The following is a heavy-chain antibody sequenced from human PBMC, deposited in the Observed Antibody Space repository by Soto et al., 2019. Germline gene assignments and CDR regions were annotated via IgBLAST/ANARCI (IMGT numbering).Heavy chain of an antibody. D-gene: IGHD3-16*01. J-gene: IGHJ6*02. CDR1: GGTFSSRA. V-gene: IGHV1-69*01. CDR2: FIPGFGRV. CDR3: ANSRGKTFLGSHGMDI. Sequence: QVQLVQSGPEVKKTGTSVKVSCKASGGTFSSRAISWERQAPGQGLEWRGGFIPGFGRVNYEEKFQDRVTSTADDSTGTVYMELSSLRSEDTALYYCANSRGKTFLGSHGMDIWGQGATVSVSS.